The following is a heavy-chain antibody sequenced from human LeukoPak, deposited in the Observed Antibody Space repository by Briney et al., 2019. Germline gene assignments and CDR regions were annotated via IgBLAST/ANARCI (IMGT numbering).Heavy chain of an antibody. CDR2: ISWNSGSI. Sequence: PGRSLRLSCAASGFTFDDYAMHWVRQAPGKGLEWVSGISWNSGSIGYADSVKGRFTISRDNAKNSLYLQMNSLRAEDTALYYCAKVGASDDILTGYNYFDYRGQGTLVTVSS. V-gene: IGHV3-9*01. CDR1: GFTFDDYA. CDR3: AKVGASDDILTGYNYFDY. J-gene: IGHJ4*02. D-gene: IGHD3-9*01.